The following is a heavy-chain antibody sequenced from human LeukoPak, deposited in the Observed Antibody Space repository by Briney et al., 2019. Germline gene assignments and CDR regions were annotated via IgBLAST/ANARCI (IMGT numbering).Heavy chain of an antibody. CDR3: AREGIVRTYDQ. CDR1: GDSITSYY. Sequence: SETLSLTCTVSGDSITSYYWYWFRQPPGKELEWIACIYYSEITYYNPSLKSRVTISLDTSKNHFSLRLSSVTAADTAVYYCAREGIVRTYDQWGQGILVTVSS. J-gene: IGHJ4*02. D-gene: IGHD2/OR15-2a*01. V-gene: IGHV4-59*12. CDR2: IYYSEIT.